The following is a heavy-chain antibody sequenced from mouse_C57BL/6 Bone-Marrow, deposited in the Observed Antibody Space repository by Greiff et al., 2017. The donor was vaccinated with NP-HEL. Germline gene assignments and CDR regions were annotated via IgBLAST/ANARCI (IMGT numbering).Heavy chain of an antibody. D-gene: IGHD1-1*01. CDR1: GYTFTSYW. Sequence: QVQLQQPGAELVRPGSSVKLSCKASGYTFTSYWMHWVKQRPIQGLEWIGNIDPSDSETHYNQKFKDKATLTVDKSSSTAYMQLSSLTSEDSAVYDCARYYCGSSDWGYAMDYWGQGTSVTVSS. J-gene: IGHJ4*01. CDR3: ARYYCGSSDWGYAMDY. V-gene: IGHV1-52*01. CDR2: IDPSDSET.